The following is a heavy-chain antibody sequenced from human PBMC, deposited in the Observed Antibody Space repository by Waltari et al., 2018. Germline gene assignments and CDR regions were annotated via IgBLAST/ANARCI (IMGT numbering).Heavy chain of an antibody. D-gene: IGHD3-10*01. CDR3: ARVGDYHGSGRFGLDV. Sequence: QVQLQQWGAGLLKPSETLSLTCAVYGGSFSGYFWSWFRQSPGEGLEWIGQSNREGSNKCNPSLKRRVAMSVDTIKSQVSLRLSSVTAADAAVYYCARVGDYHGSGRFGLDVWGQGTRVTVSS. CDR2: SNREGSN. CDR1: GGSFSGYF. J-gene: IGHJ6*02. V-gene: IGHV4-34*01.